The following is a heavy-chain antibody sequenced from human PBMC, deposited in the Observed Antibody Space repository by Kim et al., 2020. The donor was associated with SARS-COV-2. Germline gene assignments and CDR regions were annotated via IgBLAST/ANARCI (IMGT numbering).Heavy chain of an antibody. CDR2: IIPLFGTA. CDR3: AREAAVAGPVVDY. J-gene: IGHJ4*02. CDR1: VGTFSSYA. D-gene: IGHD6-19*01. V-gene: IGHV1-69*13. Sequence: SVKVSCKASVGTFSSYAISWVRQAPGQGLEWMGGIIPLFGTANYAQKFQVRVTITADESTSTAYMELSSLSSEDTAVYYCAREAAVAGPVVDYWGQGTLVTVSS.